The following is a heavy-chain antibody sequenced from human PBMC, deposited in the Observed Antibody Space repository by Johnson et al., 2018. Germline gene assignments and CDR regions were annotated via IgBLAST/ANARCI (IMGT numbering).Heavy chain of an antibody. V-gene: IGHV3-23*04. CDR1: GFTFSSYA. CDR2: ISGSGGST. CDR3: ARDFGYTVFGGVGAYYMDV. Sequence: EVQLVESGGGLVQPGGSLRLSCAASGFTFSSYAMSWVRQAPGKGLEWVSAISGSGGSTFYADSVKGRFTISRDNAKNSLYLQMNSRGAEDTAVYYCARDFGYTVFGGVGAYYMDVGGKGTTVTVSS. J-gene: IGHJ6*03. D-gene: IGHD3-3*01.